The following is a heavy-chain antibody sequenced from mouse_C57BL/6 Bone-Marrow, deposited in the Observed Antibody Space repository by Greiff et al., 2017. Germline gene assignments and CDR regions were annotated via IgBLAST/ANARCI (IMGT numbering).Heavy chain of an antibody. D-gene: IGHD1-1*01. CDR1: GYTFTSYW. CDR2: IYPGSGST. Sequence: QVQLQQPGAELVKPGASVKMSCKASGYTFTSYWITWVKQRPGQGLEWIGDIYPGSGSTNYNEKFKSKATLTVDTSSSTAYMQLSSLTSEASAVYYCARLGYYGSRGYARDYGGQGTSVTVSS. J-gene: IGHJ4*01. CDR3: ARLGYYGSRGYARDY. V-gene: IGHV1-55*01.